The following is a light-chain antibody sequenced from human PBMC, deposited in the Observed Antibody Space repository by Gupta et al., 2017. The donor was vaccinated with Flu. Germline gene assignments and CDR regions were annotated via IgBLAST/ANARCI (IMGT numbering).Light chain of an antibody. CDR1: SSDVGGYNY. Sequence: QSALTQPPSASGSPGQSVTSSFTGTSSDVGGYNYVSWYQQHPGKAPKLMIYEVSKRPSGVPDRFSGSKSGNTASLTVSGLQAEDEADYYCSSYAGSNNFGVFGGGTKLTVL. J-gene: IGLJ3*02. V-gene: IGLV2-8*01. CDR2: EVS. CDR3: SSYAGSNNFGV.